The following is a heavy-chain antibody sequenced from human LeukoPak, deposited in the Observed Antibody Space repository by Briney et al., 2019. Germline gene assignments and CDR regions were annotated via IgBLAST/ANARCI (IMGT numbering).Heavy chain of an antibody. D-gene: IGHD3-16*02. Sequence: GGSLRLSCAASRFTFSSYWMHWVRHAPGKGLGWVSRITTDGSSTYYADSVKGRFTISRDNAKNTLDLQMNSLRAEDTAAYYCARLYGDFDYWGQGTLVTVSS. CDR2: ITTDGSST. J-gene: IGHJ4*02. CDR3: ARLYGDFDY. V-gene: IGHV3-74*01. CDR1: RFTFSSYW.